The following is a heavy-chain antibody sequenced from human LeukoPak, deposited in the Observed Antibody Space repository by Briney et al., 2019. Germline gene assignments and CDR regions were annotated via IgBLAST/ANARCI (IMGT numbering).Heavy chain of an antibody. CDR1: GYTFTGYY. V-gene: IGHV1-2*02. D-gene: IGHD3-9*01. CDR2: INPNSGGT. Sequence: GASVKVSCKTSGYTFTGYYMHWVRQAPGQGLEWMGWINPNSGGTNYAQKFQGRVTMTRDTSITTAYMELNGLRSDDTAVYYCVPSAGFTGWDRSYYFDYWGQGTLVTVSS. CDR3: VPSAGFTGWDRSYYFDY. J-gene: IGHJ4*02.